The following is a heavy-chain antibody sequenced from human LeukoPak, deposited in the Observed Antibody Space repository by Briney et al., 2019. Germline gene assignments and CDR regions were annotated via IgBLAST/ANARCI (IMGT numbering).Heavy chain of an antibody. CDR2: ISYVGSNK. J-gene: IGHJ4*02. CDR3: AREVGAHSIFDY. Sequence: QPGGSLRLSCAASGFTFSSYAMHWVRQAPGKGLEWVAVISYVGSNKYYADSVKGRFTISRDNSKNTLYLQMNSLRAEDTAVYYCAREVGAHSIFDYWGQGTLVTVSS. CDR1: GFTFSSYA. D-gene: IGHD1-26*01. V-gene: IGHV3-30-3*01.